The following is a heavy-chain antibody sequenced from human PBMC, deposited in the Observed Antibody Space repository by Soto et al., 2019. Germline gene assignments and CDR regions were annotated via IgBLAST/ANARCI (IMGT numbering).Heavy chain of an antibody. CDR3: ASTPCGYGPTWFDP. J-gene: IGHJ5*02. CDR1: GGSISSGGYY. D-gene: IGHD5-18*01. CDR2: SYYSGST. V-gene: IGHV4-31*03. Sequence: QVQLQESGPGLVKPSQTLSLTCTVSGGSISSGGYYWSWIRQHPGKGLEWIGYSYYSGSTYYNPSRKSRSPIPVDTSKNQFCLKPSSVTAADTAVYYCASTPCGYGPTWFDPWGQGTLVTVSS.